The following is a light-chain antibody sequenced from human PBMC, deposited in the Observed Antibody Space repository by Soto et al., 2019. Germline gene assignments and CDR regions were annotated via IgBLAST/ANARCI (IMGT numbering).Light chain of an antibody. V-gene: IGKV1-6*01. Sequence: AFQMTQSPSSLSASVGDRVTITCRASQGIRNVLGWYQQKPGKAPKLLIYAASSLQSGVPSRLSGSGSGTDFTLPFRSLQPEDVATYFCLQGYNYASFGQGTKLEIK. CDR3: LQGYNYAS. J-gene: IGKJ2*01. CDR2: AAS. CDR1: QGIRNV.